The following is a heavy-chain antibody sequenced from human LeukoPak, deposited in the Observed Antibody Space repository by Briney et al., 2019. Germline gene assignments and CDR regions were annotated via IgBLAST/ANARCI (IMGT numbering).Heavy chain of an antibody. V-gene: IGHV1-69*13. J-gene: IGHJ3*02. CDR1: GGTFSSYP. CDR2: IIPIFATA. Sequence: SVKVSCKASGGTFSSYPISWVRQAPGQGLAWMGGIIPIFATADYAQKFQGRVTITADESTSTAYMELSSLRSEDTAVYYCARVGIRDGYNIFVGAFDIWGQGTMVTVSS. CDR3: ARVGIRDGYNIFVGAFDI. D-gene: IGHD5-24*01.